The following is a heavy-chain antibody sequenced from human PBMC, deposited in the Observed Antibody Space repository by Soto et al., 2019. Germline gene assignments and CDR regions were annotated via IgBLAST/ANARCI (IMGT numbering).Heavy chain of an antibody. CDR2: IYPGGST. CDR1: GGSISSYY. J-gene: IGHJ4*02. Sequence: QVKLQESGPGLVKPPETLSLTCTVSGGSISSYYWSWIRQSAGQGLEWIGRIYPGGSTNFNPSLKSRVTMSADTSKNQFSLRLTSVTAADTAVYYCARANVGPPGGGSWIMPFDFWGQGTLVTVSS. CDR3: ARANVGPPGGGSWIMPFDF. D-gene: IGHD2-15*01. V-gene: IGHV4-4*07.